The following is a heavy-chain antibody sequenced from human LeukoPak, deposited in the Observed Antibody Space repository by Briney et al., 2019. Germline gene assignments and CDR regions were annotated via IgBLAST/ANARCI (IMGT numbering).Heavy chain of an antibody. V-gene: IGHV4-4*07. D-gene: IGHD2-8*01. CDR2: IFTSGTT. CDR3: ARSYGINDAFDI. CDR1: GGSIRSYY. J-gene: IGHJ3*02. Sequence: SETLSLTCTVSGGSIRSYYWSWIRQPAGKGLEWIGRIFTSGTTDYIPSLKSRVTMSVDTSKNQFSLKLSSVTAADTAVYYCARSYGINDAFDIWGQGTMVTVSS.